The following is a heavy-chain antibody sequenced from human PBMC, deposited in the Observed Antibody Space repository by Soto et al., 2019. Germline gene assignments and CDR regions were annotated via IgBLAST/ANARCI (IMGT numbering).Heavy chain of an antibody. CDR1: GGSFSGYY. CDR3: ARGSGASRGWFDP. CDR2: INHSGST. Sequence: QVQLQQWGAGLLKPSETLSLTCAVYGGSFSGYYWSWIRQPPGKGLEWIGEINHSGSTNYNPSLKSRVTLSVDTYKQQFSLKLSSVTAADTAVYYCARGSGASRGWFDPWGQGTLVTVSS. V-gene: IGHV4-34*01. D-gene: IGHD1-26*01. J-gene: IGHJ5*02.